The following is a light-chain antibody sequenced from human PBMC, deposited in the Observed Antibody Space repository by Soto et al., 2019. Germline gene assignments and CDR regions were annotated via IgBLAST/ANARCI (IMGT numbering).Light chain of an antibody. CDR2: KAS. J-gene: IGKJ1*01. CDR1: QRISSW. V-gene: IGKV1-5*03. Sequence: DIQMTQSPYTLSASVGDRVTITCRASQRISSWLAWYQQKPGKAPKLLIYKASSLESGVPSRFSGSGSGTEFTLTISSLQPDDVATYYCQQYNSYPWTFGQGTKVEIK. CDR3: QQYNSYPWT.